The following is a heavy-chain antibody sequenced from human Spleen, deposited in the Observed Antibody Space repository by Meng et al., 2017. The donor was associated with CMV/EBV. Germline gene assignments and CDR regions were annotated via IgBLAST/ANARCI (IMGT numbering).Heavy chain of an antibody. CDR2: VSAENGDT. Sequence: QIKLVQAGPGFRRPGASVKVSCKASGYNFDIYGITWVRQAPGQGLEWVGWVSAENGDTDYGQKFQGRVTVTADTFTNTAYMEMRSLRSDDSAMYYCARAGAAVTTHFDFWGQGTLVTVSS. D-gene: IGHD4-17*01. CDR3: ARAGAAVTTHFDF. CDR1: GYNFDIYG. J-gene: IGHJ4*02. V-gene: IGHV1-18*01.